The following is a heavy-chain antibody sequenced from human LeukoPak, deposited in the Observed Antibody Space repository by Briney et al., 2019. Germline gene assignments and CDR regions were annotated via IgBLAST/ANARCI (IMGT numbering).Heavy chain of an antibody. V-gene: IGHV1-2*02. CDR3: ARAPMYYYDSSGYFLFDY. CDR2: INPHSGGT. J-gene: IGHJ4*02. Sequence: GASVKVSCKASGYTFTSYYMHWVRQAPGQGLEWMGWINPHSGGTNYAQKFQGRVTMTRDTSISTAYMDLSRLRSEDMAVYYCARAPMYYYDSSGYFLFDYWGQGTLVTVSS. CDR1: GYTFTSYY. D-gene: IGHD3-22*01.